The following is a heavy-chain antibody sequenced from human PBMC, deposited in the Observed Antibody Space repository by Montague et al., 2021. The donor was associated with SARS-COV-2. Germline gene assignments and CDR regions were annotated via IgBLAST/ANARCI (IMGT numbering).Heavy chain of an antibody. CDR1: GDSVSSNIAT. Sequence: CAISGDSVSSNIATWNWIRQSPSRGLEWLGRTYYRSKWYNDYAESVKRRITIDPDTSKHQFSLHLNSVTPEDTAVYYCARIPVGSKYYFDFWGQGTLVTVSS. J-gene: IGHJ4*02. CDR3: ARIPVGSKYYFDF. CDR2: TYYRSKWYN. D-gene: IGHD2-2*01. V-gene: IGHV6-1*01.